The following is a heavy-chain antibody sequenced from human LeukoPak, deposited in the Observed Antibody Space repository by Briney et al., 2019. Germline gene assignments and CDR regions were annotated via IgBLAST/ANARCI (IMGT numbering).Heavy chain of an antibody. D-gene: IGHD3-10*01. J-gene: IGHJ6*03. Sequence: GRSLRLSCAASGFTFSSYGMHWVRQAPGKGLEWVAVISYDGSNKYYADSVKGRFTISRDNSKNTLYLQMNSLRAEDTAVYYCARGVATMVRGGYYYMDVWGKGTTVTVSS. CDR2: ISYDGSNK. CDR3: ARGVATMVRGGYYYMDV. CDR1: GFTFSSYG. V-gene: IGHV3-30*03.